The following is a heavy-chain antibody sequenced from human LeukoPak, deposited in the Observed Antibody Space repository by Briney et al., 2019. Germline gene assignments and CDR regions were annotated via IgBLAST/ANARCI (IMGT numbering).Heavy chain of an antibody. J-gene: IGHJ4*02. CDR1: GYTFTSYG. V-gene: IGHV1-18*01. CDR3: SAGLLGMYSSPLDY. CDR2: ISAYNGNT. Sequence: ASVKVSCKASGYTFTSYGISWVRQAPGQGLEWMGWISAYNGNTNYAQKLQGRVTMTTDTSTSTAYMELRSLRSDDTAVYYCSAGLLGMYSSPLDYWGQGTLVTVSS. D-gene: IGHD6-13*01.